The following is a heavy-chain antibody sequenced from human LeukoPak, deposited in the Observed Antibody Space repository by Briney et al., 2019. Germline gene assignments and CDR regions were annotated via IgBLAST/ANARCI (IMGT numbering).Heavy chain of an antibody. Sequence: PGRSLRLSCAASGFTFDDFAMLWVRQAPGKGLEGVSGISWNSGSIGYADSVKGRFTISRDNAKNSLYLQMNSLRAEDAALYYCAKDIAGAVAGRLGPGDAFDIWGQGTMVTVSS. V-gene: IGHV3-9*01. CDR2: ISWNSGSI. CDR3: AKDIAGAVAGRLGPGDAFDI. CDR1: GFTFDDFA. D-gene: IGHD6-19*01. J-gene: IGHJ3*02.